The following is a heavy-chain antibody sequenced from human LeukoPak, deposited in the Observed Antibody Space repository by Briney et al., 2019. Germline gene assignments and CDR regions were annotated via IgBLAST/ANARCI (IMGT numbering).Heavy chain of an antibody. V-gene: IGHV7-4-1*02. CDR2: INTNTGNP. D-gene: IGHD5-18*01. Sequence: ASVKVSCKTSGYTFSSYTITWVRQAPGQGLQWMGWINTNTGNPTYAQGFTGRYVFSLDTSVSTANLQISGLTADDTAVYFCGRDPRLGIRGYTYGYIEYWGQGTLVTVSS. CDR1: GYTFSSYT. CDR3: GRDPRLGIRGYTYGYIEY. J-gene: IGHJ4*02.